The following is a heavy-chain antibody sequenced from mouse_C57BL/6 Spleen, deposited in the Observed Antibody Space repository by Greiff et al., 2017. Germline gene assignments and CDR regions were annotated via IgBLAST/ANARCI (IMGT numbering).Heavy chain of an antibody. CDR2: IYPSDSET. V-gene: IGHV1-61*01. Sequence: VQLQQPGAELVRPGSSVKLSCKASGYTFTSYWMDWVKQRPGQGLEWIGNIYPSDSETHYNQKFKDKATLTVDKSSSTAYMQLSSLTSEDSAVYYCARGPYYDYDGDYFDYWGQGTTLTVSS. CDR1: GYTFTSYW. D-gene: IGHD2-4*01. CDR3: ARGPYYDYDGDYFDY. J-gene: IGHJ2*01.